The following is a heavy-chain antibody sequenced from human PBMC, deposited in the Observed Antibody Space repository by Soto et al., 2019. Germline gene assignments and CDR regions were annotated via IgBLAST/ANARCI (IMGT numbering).Heavy chain of an antibody. Sequence: QVQLQQWGAGLLKPSETLSLTCAVYGGSFSGYYWSWIRQPPGKGLEWIGEINHSGSTNYNPSLKSRVTISVDTFKNQFSLKLSSVTAADTAVYYCARAISGWYRGRYFDYWGQGTLVTVSS. CDR1: GGSFSGYY. CDR2: INHSGST. CDR3: ARAISGWYRGRYFDY. D-gene: IGHD6-19*01. J-gene: IGHJ4*02. V-gene: IGHV4-34*01.